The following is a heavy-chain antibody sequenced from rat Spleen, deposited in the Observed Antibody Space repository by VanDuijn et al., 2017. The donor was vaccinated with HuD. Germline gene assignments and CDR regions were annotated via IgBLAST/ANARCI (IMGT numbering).Heavy chain of an antibody. J-gene: IGHJ1*01. Sequence: EVQLVESGGGLVQPGRSLKLSCVASGFTFSDYGMNWIRQAPGKGLEWVATISYDGSSTYYRDSVKGRFTISRDNAKNTLYLQLSSLRSEDTALYYCARALWYFDFWGPGTMVTVSS. CDR3: ARALWYFDF. CDR2: ISYDGSST. V-gene: IGHV5-29*01. CDR1: GFTFSDYG.